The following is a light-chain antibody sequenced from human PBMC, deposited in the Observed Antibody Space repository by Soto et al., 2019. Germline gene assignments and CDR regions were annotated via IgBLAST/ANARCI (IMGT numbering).Light chain of an antibody. V-gene: IGLV2-14*01. CDR1: SSDIGGFYY. J-gene: IGLJ1*01. CDR2: QVS. CDR3: SSYTSSITPYV. Sequence: QSVLTQPASVSGSPGQSITISCTGTSSDIGGFYYVSWYQHHPGKDPKLMIYQVSNRPSGVSNRFSGSKSGNTASLTISGLQAEDEADYFCSSYTSSITPYVFGSAPNVTAL.